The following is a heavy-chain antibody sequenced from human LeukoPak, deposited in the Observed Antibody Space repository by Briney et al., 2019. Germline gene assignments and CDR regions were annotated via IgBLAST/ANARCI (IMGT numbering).Heavy chain of an antibody. V-gene: IGHV3-23*01. CDR1: GFTFSRFA. Sequence: GGSLRLACAASGFTFSRFAMCWVRQAPGKGLEWVSAISGGADATYYADSLKGRFTISRDNAKNSLYLQMNSLRAEDTAVYYCARRINYGSDYWGQGTLVTVSS. D-gene: IGHD4-17*01. CDR2: ISGGADAT. CDR3: ARRINYGSDY. J-gene: IGHJ4*02.